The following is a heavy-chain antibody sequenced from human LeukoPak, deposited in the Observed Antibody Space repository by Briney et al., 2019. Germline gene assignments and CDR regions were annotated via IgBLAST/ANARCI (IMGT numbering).Heavy chain of an antibody. Sequence: SVKVSCKASGGTFSSYAISWVRQAPGQGLEWMGGIIPIFGTANYAQKFQGRVTITRDTSASTAYMELGSLRSEDTAVYYCAREGSYGSQTHFDYWGQGTLVTVSS. D-gene: IGHD5-18*01. V-gene: IGHV1-69*05. J-gene: IGHJ4*02. CDR1: GGTFSSYA. CDR3: AREGSYGSQTHFDY. CDR2: IIPIFGTA.